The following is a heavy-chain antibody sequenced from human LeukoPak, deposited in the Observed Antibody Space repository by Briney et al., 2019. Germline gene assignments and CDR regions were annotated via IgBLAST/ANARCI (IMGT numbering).Heavy chain of an antibody. CDR3: AREEGLVLDY. CDR2: ISYDGSNK. D-gene: IGHD2-8*02. CDR1: GFTFSSYG. J-gene: IGHJ4*02. Sequence: GGSLRLSCAASGFTFSSYGMHWVRQAPGKGLEWVAVISYDGSNKYYADSVKGRFTTSRDYSKNTLYLQMNSLRAEDTAVYYCAREEGLVLDYWGQGTLVTVSS. V-gene: IGHV3-30*19.